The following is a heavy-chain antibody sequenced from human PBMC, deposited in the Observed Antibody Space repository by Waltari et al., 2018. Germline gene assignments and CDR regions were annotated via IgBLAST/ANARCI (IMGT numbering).Heavy chain of an antibody. CDR2: INDRGIT. D-gene: IGHD3-10*01. CDR3: ARRLFYGSGSYYG. J-gene: IGHJ4*02. Sequence: QVQLQQWGAGLLKPLETLSLTCAVYSGPFSAYSWAWIRQPPGKGLEWIGEINDRGITNYNPSLKTRVTISVDTSNNQFSLNLSSVTAADTAQYYCARRLFYGSGSYYGWGQGTRVTVSS. CDR1: SGPFSAYS. V-gene: IGHV4-34*01.